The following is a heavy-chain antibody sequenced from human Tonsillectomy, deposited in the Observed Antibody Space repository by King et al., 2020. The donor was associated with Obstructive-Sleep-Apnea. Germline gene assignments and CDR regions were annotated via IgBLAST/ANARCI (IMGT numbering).Heavy chain of an antibody. CDR2: ISYDEINK. V-gene: IGHV3-30*04. CDR3: ARADTSAWTD. J-gene: IGHJ4*02. D-gene: IGHD6-19*01. CDR1: GFTFTDYA. Sequence: VQLVESGGGAVQPGRSLRLSCAASGFTFTDYALHWVRQAPGKGLEWVAVISYDEINKYYADSVKGRFTISRDKSKNTVYLQMNSLRAEDTALYYCARADTSAWTDWGQGTLVTVSS.